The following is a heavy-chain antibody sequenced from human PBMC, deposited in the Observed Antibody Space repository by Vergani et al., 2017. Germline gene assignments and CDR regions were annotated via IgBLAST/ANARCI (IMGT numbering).Heavy chain of an antibody. J-gene: IGHJ6*03. V-gene: IGHV3-53*01. CDR1: GFTVSSNY. Sequence: EVQLVESGGGLIQPGGSLRLSCAASGFTVSSNYMSWVRQAPGKGLEWVSVIYSGGSTYYADSVKGRFTISRDNSKNTLYLQMNSLRAEDTAVYCCASRLAAAAYYYYYRDVRCKGTTVTVSS. CDR3: ASRLAAAAYYYYYRDV. CDR2: IYSGGST. D-gene: IGHD2-15*01.